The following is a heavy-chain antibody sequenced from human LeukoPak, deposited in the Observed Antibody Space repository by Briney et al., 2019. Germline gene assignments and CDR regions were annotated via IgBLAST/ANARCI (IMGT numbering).Heavy chain of an antibody. CDR3: ARDDAVDMVAFY. J-gene: IGHJ4*02. CDR2: INPSGGST. D-gene: IGHD5-12*01. CDR1: GYTFTSYY. V-gene: IGHV1-46*01. Sequence: APVKVSCKASGYTFTSYYMHWVRQAPGQGLEWMGIINPSGGSTSYAQKFQGRVTMTRDTSTSTVYMELSSLRSEDTAVYYCARDDAVDMVAFYWGQGTLVTVSS.